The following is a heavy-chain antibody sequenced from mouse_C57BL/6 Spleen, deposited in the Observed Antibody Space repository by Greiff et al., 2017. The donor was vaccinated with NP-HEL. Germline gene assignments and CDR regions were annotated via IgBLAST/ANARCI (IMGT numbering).Heavy chain of an antibody. CDR1: GFTFSDYG. Sequence: EVKVVESGGGLVKPGGSLKLSCAASGFTFSDYGMHWDRQAPEKGLEWVAYISSGSSTIYYADTVKGRFTISRDNAKNTLFLQMTSLRSEDTAMYYGARYYDSNYEDASWFAYWGQGTMVTVSA. D-gene: IGHD2-5*01. V-gene: IGHV5-17*01. J-gene: IGHJ3*01. CDR3: ARYYDSNYEDASWFAY. CDR2: ISSGSSTI.